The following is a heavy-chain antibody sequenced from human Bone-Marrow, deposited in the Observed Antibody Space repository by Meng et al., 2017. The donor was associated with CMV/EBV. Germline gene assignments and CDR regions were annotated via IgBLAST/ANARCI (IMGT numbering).Heavy chain of an antibody. D-gene: IGHD6-13*01. J-gene: IGHJ6*01. CDR1: GFTFSTNN. CDR3: ARDSPVRSSSGDYYYGMDV. Sequence: GGSLRLSCAASGFTFSTNNMNWVRQAPGKGLEWVSSISSSSAYIYYIDSVKGRFTISRDNAKNSLYLQMNSLRAEDTAVYYCARDSPVRSSSGDYYYGMDVWGQGTTVTGSS. CDR2: ISSSSAYI. V-gene: IGHV3-21*01.